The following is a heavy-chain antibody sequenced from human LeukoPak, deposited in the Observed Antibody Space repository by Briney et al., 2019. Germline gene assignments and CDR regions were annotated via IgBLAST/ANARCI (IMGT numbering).Heavy chain of an antibody. CDR2: IKSKTDGGTT. V-gene: IGHV3-15*01. Sequence: GRSLRLSCTASGFTFCEYAMTWVRQAPEKGLEWVGRIKSKTDGGTTDYAAPVKGRFTISRDDSKNTLYLQMNSLKTEDTAVFYCIRLWFGEFIWGQGTMVSVSS. D-gene: IGHD3-10*01. J-gene: IGHJ3*02. CDR3: IRLWFGEFI. CDR1: GFTFCEYA.